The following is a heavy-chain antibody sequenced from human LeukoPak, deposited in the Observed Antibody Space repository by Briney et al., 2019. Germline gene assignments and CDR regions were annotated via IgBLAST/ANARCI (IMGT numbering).Heavy chain of an antibody. D-gene: IGHD3-10*01. V-gene: IGHV1-46*01. CDR1: GYTFTSYY. CDR2: INPSGGST. Sequence: ASVKASCKASGYTFTSYYMHWVRQAPGQGLEWMGIINPSGGSTSYAQKFQGRVTMTRDTSTSTVYMELSSLRSEDTAVYYCHLGVYGSGSEPLFDYWGQGTLVTVSS. J-gene: IGHJ4*02. CDR3: HLGVYGSGSEPLFDY.